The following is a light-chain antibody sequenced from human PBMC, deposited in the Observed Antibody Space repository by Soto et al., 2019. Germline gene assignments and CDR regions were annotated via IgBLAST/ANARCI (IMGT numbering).Light chain of an antibody. CDR1: QSVSRSY. Sequence: EIVLTLSPGTLSLSPGERATLSCRASQSVSRSYLSWYQQKPGQAPRLLXYCASSRATGIPYRFSCSGSGTDFTLTISRLEPEDFAVYYCQQYGSSPWTFGQGTTVDIK. J-gene: IGKJ1*01. CDR2: CAS. CDR3: QQYGSSPWT. V-gene: IGKV3-20*01.